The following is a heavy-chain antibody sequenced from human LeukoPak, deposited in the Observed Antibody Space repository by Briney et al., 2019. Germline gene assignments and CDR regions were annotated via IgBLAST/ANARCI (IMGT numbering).Heavy chain of an antibody. CDR2: IIHIFGTA. D-gene: IGHD3-10*01. Sequence: SVKVSCKTSGGTFSNYAISWVRQAPGQGLEWMGRIIHIFGTANYAQKFQGRVTIIADQSSSTAYMELSSLRSEDTAMYYCARDKGRYFGSKTYYNDFFDYWGQGTLVTVSS. V-gene: IGHV1-69*15. J-gene: IGHJ4*02. CDR3: ARDKGRYFGSKTYYNDFFDY. CDR1: GGTFSNYA.